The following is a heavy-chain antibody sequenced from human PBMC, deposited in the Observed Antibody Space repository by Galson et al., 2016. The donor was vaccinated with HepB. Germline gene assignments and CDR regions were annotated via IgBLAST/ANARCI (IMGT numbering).Heavy chain of an antibody. Sequence: LRLSCAASGLTFSSYYMHWVRQAPGKGLVWVSRINRDESSTSYADYVKGRFTISRDNAKNTLYLQMNSLRAEDTAVYYCARDPSYYSGMDVWGQGTTVTVSS. CDR1: GLTFSSYY. V-gene: IGHV3-74*01. CDR2: INRDESST. CDR3: ARDPSYYSGMDV. J-gene: IGHJ6*02.